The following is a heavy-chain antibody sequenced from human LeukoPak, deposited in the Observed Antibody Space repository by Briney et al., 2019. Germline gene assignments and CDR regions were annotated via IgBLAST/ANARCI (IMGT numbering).Heavy chain of an antibody. J-gene: IGHJ4*02. CDR1: GGSISSYY. CDR3: ARHDWAGGSFDY. Sequence: SETLSLTCTVSGGSISSYYWSWIRQPPGKGLEWIGYIYYSGSTNYNPSLKSRVTISVDTSRNQFSLKLSSVTAADTAVYYCARHDWAGGSFDYWGQGTLVTVSS. D-gene: IGHD2-21*01. CDR2: IYYSGST. V-gene: IGHV4-59*08.